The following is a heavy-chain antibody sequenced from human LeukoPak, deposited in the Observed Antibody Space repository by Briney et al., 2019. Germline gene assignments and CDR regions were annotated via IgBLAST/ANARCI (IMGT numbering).Heavy chain of an antibody. D-gene: IGHD1-26*01. CDR1: GGSISSGSYF. CDR3: AREPHSSGSYSGDAFDI. V-gene: IGHV4-61*02. CDR2: IYISGST. Sequence: SETLSLTCTVSGGSISSGSYFWSWIRQPAGKGLEWIGRIYISGSTNYNASLKSRVTISIDTSKNQLSLKLRSVTAADTAVYYCAREPHSSGSYSGDAFDIWGQGTMVTVSS. J-gene: IGHJ3*02.